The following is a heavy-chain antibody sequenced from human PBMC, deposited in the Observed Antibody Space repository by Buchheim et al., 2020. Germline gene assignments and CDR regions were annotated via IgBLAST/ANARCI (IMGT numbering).Heavy chain of an antibody. D-gene: IGHD3-22*01. CDR2: ICSTGTT. V-gene: IGHV4-39*07. Sequence: QLQLQESGPGLVKPSETLSLTCTVSGGSIDSRNYYWGWIRQPPGEGLEWIGTICSTGTTYYKPSLKSRVTISVDRCKKHVSLKLSSVTAADTAVYYCARDPYYYDNSGYKYFFDYWGQGIL. CDR1: GGSIDSRNYY. J-gene: IGHJ4*02. CDR3: ARDPYYYDNSGYKYFFDY.